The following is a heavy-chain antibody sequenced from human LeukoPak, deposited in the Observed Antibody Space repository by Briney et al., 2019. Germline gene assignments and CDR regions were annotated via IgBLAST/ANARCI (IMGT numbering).Heavy chain of an antibody. CDR1: GYTFTGYY. V-gene: IGHV1-2*04. J-gene: IGHJ4*02. D-gene: IGHD6-25*01. CDR2: INPNSGGT. Sequence: ASVKVSCKASGYTFTGYYLRWGRQAPGRWLELMGWINPNSGGTNYAQKFQGWVTMTRDTSISTAYMELSRLRSDDTAVYYCARDRGTAAFDYWGQGTLVTVSS. CDR3: ARDRGTAAFDY.